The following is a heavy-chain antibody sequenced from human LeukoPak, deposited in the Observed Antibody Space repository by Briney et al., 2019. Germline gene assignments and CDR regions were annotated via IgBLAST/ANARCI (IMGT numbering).Heavy chain of an antibody. Sequence: GGSLRLSCAASGFTVSSTYMSWLRDAPGKGLEGVSVIYSGGSTFYADSVKGRSTISRDNSKNTLYLQMNSLRAEDTAVYYCARVGDYVTHFDYWGQGTLVTVSS. CDR1: GFTVSSTY. CDR2: IYSGGST. J-gene: IGHJ4*02. D-gene: IGHD4-17*01. CDR3: ARVGDYVTHFDY. V-gene: IGHV3-53*01.